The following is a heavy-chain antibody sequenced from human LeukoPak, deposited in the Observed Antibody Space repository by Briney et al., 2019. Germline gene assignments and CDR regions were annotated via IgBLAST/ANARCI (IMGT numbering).Heavy chain of an antibody. D-gene: IGHD1-26*01. CDR3: ARGSSAGASLRHDY. Sequence: GGSLRLSCAASGFTFNNYWMSWVRQAPGKGLEWVANIKQDGSEENFVDSVKGRFTISRDNAKKSLYLQMNSLRAEDTAVYYCARGSSAGASLRHDYWGQGTLVTVSS. CDR2: IKQDGSEE. V-gene: IGHV3-7*01. CDR1: GFTFNNYW. J-gene: IGHJ4*02.